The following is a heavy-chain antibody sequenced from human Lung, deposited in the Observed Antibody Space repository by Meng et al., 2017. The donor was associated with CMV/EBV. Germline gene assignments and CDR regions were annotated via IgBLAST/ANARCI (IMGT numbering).Heavy chain of an antibody. J-gene: IGHJ4*02. CDR3: ASGTPGRSYCDY. CDR2: FVNYVDT. Sequence: QVNLLQSGPEVEKPGASGRFSCKASGYTFGSYGICWVRQAPGQGLEWMGWFVNYVDTYPAPKFQGRVTMTTDTHTNTAFMELRSLTSDDTAVYYCASGTPGRSYCDYWGQGTLVTVS. CDR1: GYTFGSYG. V-gene: IGHV1-18*01. D-gene: IGHD2-15*01.